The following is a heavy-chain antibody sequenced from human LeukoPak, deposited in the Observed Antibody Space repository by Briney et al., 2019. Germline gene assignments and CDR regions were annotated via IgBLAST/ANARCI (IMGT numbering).Heavy chain of an antibody. CDR1: GFTVSSNY. J-gene: IGHJ4*02. CDR3: ARDGAYSSGWTDY. Sequence: GGSLRLSCAASGFTVSSNYMSWVRQAPGKGLEWVSVIYSGGSTYYADSVKGRFTISRDNSKNTLYLQMNSLRAEDTAVYYCARDGAYSSGWTDYWGQGTLVTVSS. D-gene: IGHD6-19*01. V-gene: IGHV3-66*01. CDR2: IYSGGST.